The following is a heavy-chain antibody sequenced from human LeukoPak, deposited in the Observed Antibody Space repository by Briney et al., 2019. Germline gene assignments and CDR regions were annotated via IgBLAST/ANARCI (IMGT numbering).Heavy chain of an antibody. D-gene: IGHD5-18*01. Sequence: GGSLRLSCAASGFTFSDFWMHWVRQVPGEGLVWVSRISRDGSTAGYADSVKGRFTISRDNAKNSLYLQMNSLRAEDTAVYYCARADRGYSYGMGNWGQGTLVTVSS. CDR1: GFTFSDFW. V-gene: IGHV3-74*01. J-gene: IGHJ4*02. CDR2: ISRDGSTA. CDR3: ARADRGYSYGMGN.